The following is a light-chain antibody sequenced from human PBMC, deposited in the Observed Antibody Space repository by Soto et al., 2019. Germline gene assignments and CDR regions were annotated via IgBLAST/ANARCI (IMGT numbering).Light chain of an antibody. J-gene: IGKJ1*01. Sequence: EIVLTQSPGTLSLSPGEKENLYCRASQSVSSSYLAWYQQKPGQAPRLLIYGASTRATGIPARFSGSGSGTEFTLTINSLQSEDFAVYYCQQYNNWPRTFGQGTKVDIK. CDR1: QSVSSSY. CDR3: QQYNNWPRT. V-gene: IGKV3-15*01. CDR2: GAS.